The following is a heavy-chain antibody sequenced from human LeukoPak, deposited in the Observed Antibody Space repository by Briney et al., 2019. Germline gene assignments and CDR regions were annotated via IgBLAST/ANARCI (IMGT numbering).Heavy chain of an antibody. CDR2: INYSGST. Sequence: SETLSLTCTVSGGSVSSTTYYWSWIRQPPGKGLEWIASINYSGSTYYNPSLKSRVTISVDTSENQFSPKLSSVTAADTAVYYCARYVVYGSGKYYFDYWAREPWSPSPQ. CDR1: GGSVSSTTYY. J-gene: IGHJ4*02. V-gene: IGHV4-39*01. CDR3: ARYVVYGSGKYYFDY. D-gene: IGHD3-10*01.